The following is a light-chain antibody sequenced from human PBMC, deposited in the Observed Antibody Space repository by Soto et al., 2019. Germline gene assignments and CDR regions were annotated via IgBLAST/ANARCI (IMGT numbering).Light chain of an antibody. CDR1: SSNIGANYD. J-gene: IGLJ2*01. V-gene: IGLV1-40*01. CDR2: GNS. CDR3: QSYDSSLSGSVV. Sequence: SALTQPPSVSGAPGQRVTISCTGSSSNIGANYDVHWYQQLPGTAPKLLIYGNSNRPSGVPDRFSGSKSGTSASLAITGLQAEDAADYYCQSYDSSLSGSVVFGGGTKVTVL.